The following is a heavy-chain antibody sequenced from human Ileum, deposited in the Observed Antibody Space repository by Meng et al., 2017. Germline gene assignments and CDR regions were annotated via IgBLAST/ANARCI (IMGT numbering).Heavy chain of an antibody. CDR3: TRAGSFRHDY. V-gene: IGHV3-74*01. J-gene: IGHJ4*02. CDR2: INGDGSTT. CDR1: GSNFSNYW. D-gene: IGHD2-15*01. Sequence: GPWGWLFRPGVSRRLSCAVSGSNFSNYWLHWVRQTPGKGLVWVSRINGDGSTTTYADSVNGRFTISRDNAESTLYLQMNSLRVDDTAVYYCTRAGSFRHDYWGQGALVTVSS.